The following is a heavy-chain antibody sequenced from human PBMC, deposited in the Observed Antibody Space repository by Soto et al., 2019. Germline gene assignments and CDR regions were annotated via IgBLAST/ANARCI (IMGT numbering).Heavy chain of an antibody. CDR1: GFTFSSYG. D-gene: IGHD1-26*01. CDR2: ISYDGSNK. J-gene: IGHJ4*02. CDR3: AKDQGFSLGGSFDY. V-gene: IGHV3-30*18. Sequence: GGSLRLSCAASGFTFSSYGMHWVRQAPGKGLEWVAVISYDGSNKYYADSVKGRFTISRDNSKNTLYLQMNSLRAEDTAVYYCAKDQGFSLGGSFDYWGQGTLVTVSS.